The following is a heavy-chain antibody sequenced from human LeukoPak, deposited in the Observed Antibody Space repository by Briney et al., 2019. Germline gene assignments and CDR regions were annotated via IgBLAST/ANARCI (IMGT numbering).Heavy chain of an antibody. J-gene: IGHJ6*04. V-gene: IGHV3-48*03. CDR2: ISSSGSTI. CDR3: ARDGTPIHSSGWVYMDV. Sequence: GGSLRLSCAASGFTFSSYEMNWVRQAPGKGLEWVSYISSSGSTICYADSVKGRFTISRDNAKNSLYLQMNSLRAEDTAVYYCARDGTPIHSSGWVYMDVWGKGTTVTISS. CDR1: GFTFSSYE. D-gene: IGHD6-25*01.